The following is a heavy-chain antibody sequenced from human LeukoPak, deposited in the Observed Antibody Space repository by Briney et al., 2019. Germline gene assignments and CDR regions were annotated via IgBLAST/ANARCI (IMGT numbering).Heavy chain of an antibody. CDR3: AKDEHIVVVTATYFDY. Sequence: GGSLRLSCAASGFTFSSYAMHWVRQAPGKGLEWVAVISYDGSNKYYADSVKGRFTISRDNSKNTLYLQMNSLRAEDTAVYYCAKDEHIVVVTATYFDYWGQGTLVTVSS. D-gene: IGHD2-21*02. CDR2: ISYDGSNK. CDR1: GFTFSSYA. V-gene: IGHV3-30*04. J-gene: IGHJ4*02.